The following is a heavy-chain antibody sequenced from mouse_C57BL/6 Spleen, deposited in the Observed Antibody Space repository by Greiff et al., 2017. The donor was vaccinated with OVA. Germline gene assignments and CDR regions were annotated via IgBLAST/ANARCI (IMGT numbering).Heavy chain of an antibody. D-gene: IGHD2-10*01. CDR1: GYTFTDYE. J-gene: IGHJ2*01. V-gene: IGHV1-15*01. CDR3: TRNEAYYCNSFDY. Sequence: QVQLQQSGAELVRPGASVTLSCKASGYTFTDYEMHWVKQTPVHGLEWIGAIDPETGGTAYNQKFKGKAILTADKSSSTAYMELRSLTSEDSAVYYCTRNEAYYCNSFDYWGQGTTVTVSS. CDR2: IDPETGGT.